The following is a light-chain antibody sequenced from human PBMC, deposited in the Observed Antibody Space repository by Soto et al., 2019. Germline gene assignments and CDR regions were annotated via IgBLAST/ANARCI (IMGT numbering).Light chain of an antibody. CDR2: KDS. Sequence: SYELTQTPSVSVSPGQTARITCSGDELSKQYVYWYRQKPGQAPVLVIYKDSERASGIPERFSASSSGTTVTLTISGVRAEDEADYYCQSSDDTGNYYLFGPGTKVTVL. CDR3: QSSDDTGNYYL. J-gene: IGLJ1*01. V-gene: IGLV3-25*02. CDR1: ELSKQY.